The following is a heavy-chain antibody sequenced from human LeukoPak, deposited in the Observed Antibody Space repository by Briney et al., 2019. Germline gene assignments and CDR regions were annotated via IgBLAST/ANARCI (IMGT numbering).Heavy chain of an antibody. J-gene: IGHJ4*02. Sequence: SDTLSLTCPVSVGSISSYYWSWIRQPPGTGREWIGFIYYSWSTNYNSYLKSRVTISVDTSKNQFSLKLSSVTAADTAVYYCARYVWGSYPTFEDYWGQGTLVTVSS. CDR2: IYYSWST. V-gene: IGHV4-59*07. CDR3: ARYVWGSYPTFEDY. D-gene: IGHD3-16*02. CDR1: VGSISSYY.